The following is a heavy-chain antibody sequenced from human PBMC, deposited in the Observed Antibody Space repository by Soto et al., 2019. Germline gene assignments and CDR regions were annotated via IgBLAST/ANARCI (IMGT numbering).Heavy chain of an antibody. D-gene: IGHD5-12*01. V-gene: IGHV3-23*01. CDR1: GFTFSSYA. CDR3: AKDIGGYVRPVDY. CDR2: ISGSGGST. Sequence: GGSLRLSCAASGFTFSSYAMNWVRQAPGKGLEWVSTISGSGGSTYYADSVKGRFTISRDNSKNTLYLQMNSLRAEDTAVYYCAKDIGGYVRPVDYWGQGTLVTVSS. J-gene: IGHJ4*02.